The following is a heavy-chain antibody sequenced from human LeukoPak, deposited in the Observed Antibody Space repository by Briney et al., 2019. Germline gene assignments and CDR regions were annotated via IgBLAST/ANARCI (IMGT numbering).Heavy chain of an antibody. V-gene: IGHV3-30*02. D-gene: IGHD2-21*01. CDR2: IRYDGMNT. Sequence: GSLRLSCAASGFTFSSYGMHWVRQVPGKGLEWVAFIRYDGMNTNYADSMKGRFTISRDNSKNTLSLQMNSLRAEDTAVYYCAKDLVAHSHRDWYFDLWGRGTLVTVSS. CDR1: GFTFSSYG. CDR3: AKDLVAHSHRDWYFDL. J-gene: IGHJ2*01.